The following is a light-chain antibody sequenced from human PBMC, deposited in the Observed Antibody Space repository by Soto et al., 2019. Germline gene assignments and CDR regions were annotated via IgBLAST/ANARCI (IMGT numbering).Light chain of an antibody. J-gene: IGLJ2*01. V-gene: IGLV1-44*01. Sequence: QSALTQPPSVSATPGQKVSISCSGSSANIESHAVDWYQHFPGTAPKLVIYSNNERPSGVPDRFSGSKSGTSASLAINGLQSDDEADYYCATWDDGVQGVLFGGGTKLTVL. CDR1: SANIESHA. CDR2: SNN. CDR3: ATWDDGVQGVL.